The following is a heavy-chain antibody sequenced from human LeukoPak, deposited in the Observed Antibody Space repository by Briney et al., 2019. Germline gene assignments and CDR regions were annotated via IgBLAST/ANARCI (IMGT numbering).Heavy chain of an antibody. D-gene: IGHD5-24*01. J-gene: IGHJ4*02. CDR1: GFTFTSSA. CDR2: IVVGSGNT. V-gene: IGHV1-58*02. Sequence: EASVKVSCKAFGFTFTSSAMQWVRQARGQRLEWIGWIVVGSGNTNYAQKFQERVTITRDMSTSTAYMELSSLRSEDTAVYYCAAHHGGGYNISDYWGQGTLVTVSS. CDR3: AAHHGGGYNISDY.